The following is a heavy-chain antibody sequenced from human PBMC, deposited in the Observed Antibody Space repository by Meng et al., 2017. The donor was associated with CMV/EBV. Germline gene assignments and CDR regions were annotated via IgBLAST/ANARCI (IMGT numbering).Heavy chain of an antibody. Sequence: GSLRLSCTVSGGSISSYYWSWIRQPPGKGLEWIGYIYYSGSTNYNPSLKSRVTISVDTSKNQFSLKLSSVTAADTAVYYCARGGNPVDYWGQGTLVTVSS. D-gene: IGHD1-14*01. J-gene: IGHJ4*02. CDR2: IYYSGST. CDR1: GGSISSYY. CDR3: ARGGNPVDY. V-gene: IGHV4-59*12.